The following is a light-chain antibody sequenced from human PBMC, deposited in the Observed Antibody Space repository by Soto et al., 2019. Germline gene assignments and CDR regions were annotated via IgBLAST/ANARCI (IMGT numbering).Light chain of an antibody. CDR1: QNINIY. CDR2: DSS. Sequence: EIVLTQSPATLSLSPGGRATLSCRVSQNINIYLAWYQQKLGPAPRLLIYDSSIRATGIPARFSGSGSGTDFTLTISSLEPEDFGVYYCQQRYSWPLTFGGGTKVEIK. V-gene: IGKV3-11*01. CDR3: QQRYSWPLT. J-gene: IGKJ4*01.